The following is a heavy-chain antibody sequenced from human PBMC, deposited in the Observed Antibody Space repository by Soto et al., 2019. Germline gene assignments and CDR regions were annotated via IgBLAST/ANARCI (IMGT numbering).Heavy chain of an antibody. J-gene: IGHJ4*02. CDR1: GGSISSGSYY. D-gene: IGHD3-3*01. V-gene: IGHV4-39*01. Sequence: SEALSLTCTVSGGSISSGSYYWCWIRQPPGKGLEWIGSIYYSGSTYYNPSLKSRVTISVDTSKNQFSLKLSSVTAADTAVYYCASSYYDFWSGPAWDYWGQGTLVTVSS. CDR3: ASSYYDFWSGPAWDY. CDR2: IYYSGST.